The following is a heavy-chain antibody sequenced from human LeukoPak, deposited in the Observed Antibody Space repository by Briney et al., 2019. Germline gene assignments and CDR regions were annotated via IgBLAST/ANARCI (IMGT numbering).Heavy chain of an antibody. CDR1: GFTFSSYE. V-gene: IGHV3-48*03. D-gene: IGHD3-3*01. CDR2: ISSSGSTI. Sequence: GGSLRLSCAASGFTFSSYEMNWLRQAPGKGLEWVSYISSSGSTIYYADSVKGRFTISRDNAKNSLYLQMNSLRAEDTAVYYCARVDFWSCYFDYWGQGTLVTVSS. CDR3: ARVDFWSCYFDY. J-gene: IGHJ4*02.